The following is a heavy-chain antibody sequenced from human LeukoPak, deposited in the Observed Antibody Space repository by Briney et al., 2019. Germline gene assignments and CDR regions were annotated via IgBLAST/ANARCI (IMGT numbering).Heavy chain of an antibody. J-gene: IGHJ5*02. CDR2: LSYTGKT. V-gene: IGHV4-59*02. CDR3: SEGYFEPFDH. CDR1: GASVSTSH. Sequence: KPSETLSLTCLVSGASVSTSHWNWIRQLPGKELEWIGCLSYTGKTDYNPSLTSRVTISLGTSKNQVSLKLRSVTAADTAVYYCSEGYFEPFDHWGQGTLVVVSS. D-gene: IGHD2/OR15-2a*01.